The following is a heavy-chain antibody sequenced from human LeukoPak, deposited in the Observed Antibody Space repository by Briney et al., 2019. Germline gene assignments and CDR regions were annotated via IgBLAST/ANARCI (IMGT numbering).Heavy chain of an antibody. CDR2: IFGRGGSP. J-gene: IGHJ4*02. CDR1: GFTFGSHA. CDR3: GKTTVGYSSGQKPAWPVDY. V-gene: IGHV3-23*01. Sequence: GGSLRLSCEASGFTFGSHAMYWVRQAPGKGPELGAGIFGRGGSPHYADPVKGRFTISRDNSRNTVYLQINSLRAEDTAVYYCGKTTVGYSSGQKPAWPVDYWGQGTLVTVSS. D-gene: IGHD5-18*01.